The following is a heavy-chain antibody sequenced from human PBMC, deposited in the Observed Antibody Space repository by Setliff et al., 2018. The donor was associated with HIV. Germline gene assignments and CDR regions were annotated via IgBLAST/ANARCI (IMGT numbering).Heavy chain of an antibody. D-gene: IGHD6-19*01. CDR2: IYHSGNT. CDR1: GGPITSNTYF. Sequence: PSETLSLTCSVSGGPITSNTYFWDWIRQAPGKGLEWIGSIYHSGNTYYNPSLKSRVSISVDTSKRQFSLRLTSVTAGDSALYYCARRRGQKATGWYYFDFWGQGALVTVSS. J-gene: IGHJ4*02. CDR3: ARRRGQKATGWYYFDF. V-gene: IGHV4-39*01.